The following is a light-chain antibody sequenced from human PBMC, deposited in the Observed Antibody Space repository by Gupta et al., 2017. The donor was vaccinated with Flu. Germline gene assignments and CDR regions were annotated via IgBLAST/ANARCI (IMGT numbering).Light chain of an antibody. CDR3: LQSYDTPPFT. V-gene: IGKV1-39*01. Sequence: DIPSTQCPSSLPASIGDRVIITCRASESIGRFLNWYQKKPGNGPKLLIYAASSLQTGVPPRFRGSVSGTDFTLTISSLQPEDFATYFCLQSYDTPPFTFGPGTKVEIK. CDR1: ESIGRF. CDR2: AAS. J-gene: IGKJ3*01.